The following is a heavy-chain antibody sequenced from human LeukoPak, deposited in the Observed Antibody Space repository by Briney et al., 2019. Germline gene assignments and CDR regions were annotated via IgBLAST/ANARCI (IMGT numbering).Heavy chain of an antibody. J-gene: IGHJ4*02. CDR1: GGSISSSSYY. CDR3: ARYQLLLDYFDY. V-gene: IGHV4-39*01. CDR2: IYYSGST. D-gene: IGHD2-2*01. Sequence: SQTLSLTCTVSGGSISSSSYYWGWIRQPPGKGLEWIGSIYYSGSTYYNPSLKSRVTISVDTSKNQFSLKLSSVTAADTAVYYCARYQLLLDYFDYWGQGTLVTVSS.